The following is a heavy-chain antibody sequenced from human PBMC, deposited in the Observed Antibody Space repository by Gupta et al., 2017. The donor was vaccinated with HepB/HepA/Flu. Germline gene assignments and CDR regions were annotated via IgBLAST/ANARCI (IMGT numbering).Heavy chain of an antibody. CDR2: ISYDGSNK. J-gene: IGHJ4*02. D-gene: IGHD2-2*01. Sequence: QVQLVESGGGVVQPGRSLRLSCAASGFNFFTYGMHWVRPAPGKGLEWVALISYDGSNKYFADSVKGRFTISRDNSKDTLYLQMNSLRPEDTAVYYCARDHCTTTSCSHYYFDFWGQGTLVTVSS. V-gene: IGHV3-30*03. CDR1: GFNFFTYG. CDR3: ARDHCTTTSCSHYYFDF.